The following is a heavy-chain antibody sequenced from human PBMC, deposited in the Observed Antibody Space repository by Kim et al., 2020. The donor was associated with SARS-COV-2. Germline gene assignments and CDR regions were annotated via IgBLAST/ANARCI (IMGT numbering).Heavy chain of an antibody. CDR2: ISGSGDST. J-gene: IGHJ3*02. CDR3: AKRYSSSWYTDSFDI. D-gene: IGHD6-13*01. Sequence: GGSLRLSCAASGSTLNNYAMSWLRQAPGKGLEWVSVISGSGDSTHYADSVKGRFTISRDNSRNTLYLEMNSLRAEDSAGYYCAKRYSSSWYTDSFDIWG. V-gene: IGHV3-23*01. CDR1: GSTLNNYA.